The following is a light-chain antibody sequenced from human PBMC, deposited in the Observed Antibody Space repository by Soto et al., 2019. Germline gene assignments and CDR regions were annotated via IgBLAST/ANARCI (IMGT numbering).Light chain of an antibody. CDR3: QQYGDSPLT. CDR1: QYISTK. V-gene: IGKV3-20*01. J-gene: IGKJ1*01. Sequence: VLTQSPDSLSLSPGERATLSCRASQYISTKLAWYQQKPGQAPRLLFSGAFNTATDTPDRFSGSGSGTDFTLIISGVEAEDFAMYYCQQYGDSPLTFGQGTRVDFK. CDR2: GAF.